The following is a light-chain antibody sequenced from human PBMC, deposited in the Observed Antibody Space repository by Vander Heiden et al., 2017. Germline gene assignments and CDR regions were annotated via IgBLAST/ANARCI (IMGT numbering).Light chain of an antibody. Sequence: QAVLAQQHSGSGAPGERVNISSTGSSSNIGAGYDLPCYQQLPGTAPKLLIYGNTNRPSGVPDRFSGSKSGTSASLAITGLQAEDEADYYCQSYDSSHWVFGGGTKLTVL. J-gene: IGLJ3*02. CDR2: GNT. CDR3: QSYDSSHWV. CDR1: SSNIGAGYD. V-gene: IGLV1-40*01.